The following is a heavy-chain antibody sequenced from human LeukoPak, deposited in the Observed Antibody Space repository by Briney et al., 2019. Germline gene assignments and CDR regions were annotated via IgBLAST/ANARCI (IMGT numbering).Heavy chain of an antibody. J-gene: IGHJ3*02. CDR2: IIPIFGTA. CDR3: ARDWAPRGPHGAFDI. CDR1: GGTFSSYA. Sequence: ASVKVSFKASGGTFSSYAISWVRQAPGQGLEWMGGIIPIFGTANYAQKFQGRVTITADKSTSTAYMELSSLRSEDTAVYYCARDWAPRGPHGAFDIWGQGTMVTVSS. V-gene: IGHV1-69*06. D-gene: IGHD3-16*01.